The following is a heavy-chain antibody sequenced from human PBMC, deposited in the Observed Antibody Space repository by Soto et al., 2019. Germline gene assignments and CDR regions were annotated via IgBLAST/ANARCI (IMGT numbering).Heavy chain of an antibody. D-gene: IGHD2-21*01. V-gene: IGHV3-23*01. CDR2: IGLSNSDT. CDR1: GFSFKTYG. CDR3: VKGGAYCYNDCTRSY. J-gene: IGHJ4*02. Sequence: EVQLLESGGGLVQPGGSLRLSCADSGFSFKTYGMTWVRQAPEKGLEGVAHIGLSNSDTYYADSVKGRFTISRDNSKNMVYLQMNSLRDADTAVYYCVKGGAYCYNDCTRSYWGRGTLVTVSS.